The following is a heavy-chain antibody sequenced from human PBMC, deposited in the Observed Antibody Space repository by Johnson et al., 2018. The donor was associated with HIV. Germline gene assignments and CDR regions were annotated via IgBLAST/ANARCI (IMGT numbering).Heavy chain of an antibody. J-gene: IGHJ3*02. CDR1: GFTFEDYT. CDR3: AKDLSTEYSNRGVFDI. D-gene: IGHD6-6*01. Sequence: VQLVESGGAVVQPGGSLRLSCAASGFTFEDYTMNWVRQGPGKGLEWVSLISWDGGGTEYGDSVKGRFNISRDNRKNSLYLQINSLRTEDTALYSCAKDLSTEYSNRGVFDIWGQGTMVTVS. CDR2: ISWDGGGT. V-gene: IGHV3-43*01.